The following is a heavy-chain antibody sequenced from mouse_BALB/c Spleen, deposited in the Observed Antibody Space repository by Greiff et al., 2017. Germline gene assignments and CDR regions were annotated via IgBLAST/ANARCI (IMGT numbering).Heavy chain of an antibody. J-gene: IGHJ4*01. D-gene: IGHD2-14*01. CDR2: IYPGDGDT. CDR1: GYTFTSYW. V-gene: IGHV1-87*01. Sequence: QVQLQQSGAELARPGASVKLSCKASGYTFTSYWMQWVKQRPGQGLEWIGAIYPGDGDTRYTQKFKGKATLTADKSSSTAYMQLSSLASEDSAVYYCARYDGYYAMDYWGQGTSVTVSS. CDR3: ARYDGYYAMDY.